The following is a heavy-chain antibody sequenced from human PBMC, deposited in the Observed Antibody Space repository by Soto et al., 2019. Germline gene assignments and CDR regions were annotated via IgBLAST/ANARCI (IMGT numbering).Heavy chain of an antibody. CDR3: AHLMTYYYGSGSYAGSGPLDY. J-gene: IGHJ4*02. V-gene: IGHV2-5*01. Sequence: SGPTLVKPTQTLTLTCTFSGFSLSTSGVGVGWIRQPPGKALEWLALIYWNDDKRYSPSLKSRLTITKDTSKNQVVLTMTNMDPVDTATYYCAHLMTYYYGSGSYAGSGPLDYWGQGTLVTVSS. CDR1: GFSLSTSGVG. D-gene: IGHD3-10*01. CDR2: IYWNDDK.